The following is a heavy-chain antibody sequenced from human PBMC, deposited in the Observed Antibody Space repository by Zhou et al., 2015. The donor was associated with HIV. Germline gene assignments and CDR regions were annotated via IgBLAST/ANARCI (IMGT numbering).Heavy chain of an antibody. J-gene: IGHJ4*02. CDR2: IIPILGIA. CDR1: GGTFSSYT. D-gene: IGHD3-10*01. Sequence: QVQLVQSGAEVKKPGSSVKVSCKASGGTFSSYTISWVRQAPGQGLEWMGRIIPILGIANYAQKFQGRVTITADKSTSTAYMELSSLRSEDTAVYYCASLWFGGDRFDYWGQGTLVTVSS. CDR3: ASLWFGGDRFDY. V-gene: IGHV1-69*02.